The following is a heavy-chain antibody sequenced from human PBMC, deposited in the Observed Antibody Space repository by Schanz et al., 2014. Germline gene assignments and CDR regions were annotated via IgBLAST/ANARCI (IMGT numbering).Heavy chain of an antibody. D-gene: IGHD2-15*01. J-gene: IGHJ6*03. Sequence: QVQLVESGGGVVRPGRSLRLSCATSGFTFSRSGMHWVRQAPGKGPEWVALVWSDGNTKYYVDSVKGRFTISRDNSMTTLHLQMDGLRVEDTAVYYGARDAVALVPEYFMDVWGKGTPVTVSS. CDR3: ARDAVALVPEYFMDV. V-gene: IGHV3-33*01. CDR1: GFTFSRSG. CDR2: VWSDGNTK.